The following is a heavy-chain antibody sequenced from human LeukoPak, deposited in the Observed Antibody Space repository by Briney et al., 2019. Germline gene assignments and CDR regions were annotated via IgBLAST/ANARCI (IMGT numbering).Heavy chain of an antibody. J-gene: IGHJ4*02. CDR3: ARRTTGTGPFDY. CDR2: IYYRGST. V-gene: IGHV4-59*08. Sequence: PSETLSLTCTVSGGSISSYYWRWIRQPPGKGLEWIAYIYYRGSTNYNPSLKSRVTISVDTSKNQFSLKLSSVTAADTAVYYCARRTTGTGPFDYWGQGTLVTVSS. D-gene: IGHD1-1*01. CDR1: GGSISSYY.